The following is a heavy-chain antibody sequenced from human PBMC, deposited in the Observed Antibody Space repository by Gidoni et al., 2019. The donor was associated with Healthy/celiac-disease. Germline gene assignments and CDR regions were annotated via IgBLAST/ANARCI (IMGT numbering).Heavy chain of an antibody. D-gene: IGHD6-19*01. CDR3: AREYSSGWYGSYYYGMDV. Sequence: QVQLVQSGAEVKKPGSSVKVSCKASGGTFSRYAISWVRQAPGQGLEWMGGIIPIFGTANYAQKFQGRVTITADESTSTAYMELSSLRSEDTAVYYCAREYSSGWYGSYYYGMDVWGQGTTVTVSS. J-gene: IGHJ6*02. CDR2: IIPIFGTA. CDR1: GGTFSRYA. V-gene: IGHV1-69*01.